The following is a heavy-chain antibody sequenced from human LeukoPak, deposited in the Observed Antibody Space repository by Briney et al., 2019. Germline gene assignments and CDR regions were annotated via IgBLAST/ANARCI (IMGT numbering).Heavy chain of an antibody. Sequence: GRSLRLSCAASGFTFNTYAMSWVRQAPGKGLEWVSAIGRSGGSTFHAESVRGRFTIYRDNAKNMLYLQMNSLTAEDTALYYCARGDITLHAFDIWGRGTMVTVSS. V-gene: IGHV3-23*01. CDR3: ARGDITLHAFDI. CDR1: GFTFNTYA. D-gene: IGHD3-9*01. J-gene: IGHJ3*02. CDR2: IGRSGGST.